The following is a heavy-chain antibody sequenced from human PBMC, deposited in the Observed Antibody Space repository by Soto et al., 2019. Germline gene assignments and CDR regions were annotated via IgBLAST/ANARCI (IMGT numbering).Heavy chain of an antibody. D-gene: IGHD1-7*01. V-gene: IGHV4-39*01. J-gene: IGHJ6*03. CDR3: AGKTGTTLAYYMDV. Sequence: QLQLQESGPGLVKPSETLSLTCTVSGGSISSSSYYWGWIRQPPGKGLEWIGSIYYSGSTYYNPSLKSRVTISVDTSKNQFSLKLSSVTAADTAVYYCAGKTGTTLAYYMDVWGKGTTVTVSS. CDR2: IYYSGST. CDR1: GGSISSSSYY.